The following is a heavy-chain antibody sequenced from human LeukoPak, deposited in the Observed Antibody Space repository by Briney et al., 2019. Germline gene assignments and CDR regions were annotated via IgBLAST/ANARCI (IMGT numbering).Heavy chain of an antibody. V-gene: IGHV4-4*09. CDR2: IHTSGGS. CDR3: ARLGSYHDC. J-gene: IGHJ4*02. Sequence: GSLRLSCAASGFTFGSYWMSWVRQAPGKGLEWMGNIHTSGGSSYYPSLKSRLTMSIDTSRNQLSLKLTSVTAADTAVYFCARLGSYHDCWGQGALVTVSS. CDR1: GFTFGSYW. D-gene: IGHD1-26*01.